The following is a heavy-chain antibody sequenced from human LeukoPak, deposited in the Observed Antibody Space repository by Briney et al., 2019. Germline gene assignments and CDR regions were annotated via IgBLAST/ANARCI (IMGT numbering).Heavy chain of an antibody. CDR3: AKAGGIVVAKYYFDY. J-gene: IGHJ4*02. CDR2: ISSSGSTI. D-gene: IGHD3-22*01. Sequence: GWALRLSRAASRFIFSDYYMSWLRPPPGRGVAWVSYISSSGSTIYYADSVKGRFTISRDNAKNSLYLQMNSLRAEDTAVYYCAKAGGIVVAKYYFDYWGQGTLVTVSS. V-gene: IGHV3-11*01. CDR1: RFIFSDYY.